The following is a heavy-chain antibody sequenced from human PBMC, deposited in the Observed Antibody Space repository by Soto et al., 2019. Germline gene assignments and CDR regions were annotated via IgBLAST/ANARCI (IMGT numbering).Heavy chain of an antibody. CDR2: ISDDSSRT. J-gene: IGHJ5*01. Sequence: EVQLLESGGGLVQPGGSLRLSCAASGFTFSSFEMSWVRQAPGRGLEWVSFISDDSSRTYYADAVKGRFTISRDNSKHTLYLQMNSLTAEDTAVYACVKGGWLDFWGQGTPVTVSS. V-gene: IGHV3-23*01. CDR3: VKGGWLDF. CDR1: GFTFSSFE.